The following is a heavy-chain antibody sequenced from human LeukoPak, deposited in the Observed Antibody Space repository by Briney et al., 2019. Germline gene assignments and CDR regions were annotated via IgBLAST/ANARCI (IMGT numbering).Heavy chain of an antibody. CDR2: IIPILGIA. V-gene: IGHV1-69*10. D-gene: IGHD2-21*02. J-gene: IGHJ4*02. CDR3: ATSSRIVVVTDFDY. CDR1: GGTFSSYA. Sequence: GASVKVSCKASGGTFSSYAISWVRQAPGQGLEWMGGIIPILGIANYAQKFQGRVTITADKSTSTAYMELSSLRSEDTAVYYCATSSRIVVVTDFDYWGQGTLVTVSS.